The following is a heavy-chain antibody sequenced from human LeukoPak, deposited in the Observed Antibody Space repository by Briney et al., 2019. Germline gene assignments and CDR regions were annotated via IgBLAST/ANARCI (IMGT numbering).Heavy chain of an antibody. D-gene: IGHD4-23*01. Sequence: QPGGSLRLSCAASGFTFDDYAMHWVRQAPGKGLEWVSLISGDGDSTYYADSVKGRFTISRDNAKNSLYLQMNSLRAEDTAVYYCARATVVDYWGQGTLVTVSS. V-gene: IGHV3-43*02. CDR1: GFTFDDYA. CDR3: ARATVVDY. CDR2: ISGDGDST. J-gene: IGHJ4*02.